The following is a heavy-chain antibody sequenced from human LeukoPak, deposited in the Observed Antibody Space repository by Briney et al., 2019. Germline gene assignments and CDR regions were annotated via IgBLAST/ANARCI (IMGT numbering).Heavy chain of an antibody. CDR1: GYTFSSNY. J-gene: IGHJ4*02. D-gene: IGHD1-1*01. V-gene: IGHV1-46*01. CDR3: ARATPGFGRNVEKYFDY. Sequence: GASVKVSCKSSGYTFSSNYMHWVRQAPGQGLEWMGVIDPSGGGTTSAQKSQGRVTLTRDMSTSTVYMALTSLRSEDTAVYYCARATPGFGRNVEKYFDYWGQGTLVTVSS. CDR2: IDPSGGGT.